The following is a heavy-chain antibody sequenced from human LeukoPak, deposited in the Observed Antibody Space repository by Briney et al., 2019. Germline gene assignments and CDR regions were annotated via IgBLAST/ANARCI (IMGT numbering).Heavy chain of an antibody. CDR1: GGTFSSYA. J-gene: IGHJ5*02. Sequence: GASVKVSCKASGGTFSSYAISWVRQAPGQGLEWMGGIIPIFGTANYAQKFQGRVTITADESTSTAYMELSSLRSEDTAVYYCARADIVVVPAAIEVSALFDPWGQGTLVTVSS. D-gene: IGHD2-2*02. CDR3: ARADIVVVPAAIEVSALFDP. CDR2: IIPIFGTA. V-gene: IGHV1-69*13.